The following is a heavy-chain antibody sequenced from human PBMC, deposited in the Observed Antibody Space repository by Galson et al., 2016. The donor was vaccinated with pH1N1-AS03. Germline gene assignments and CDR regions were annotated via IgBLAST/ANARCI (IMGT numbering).Heavy chain of an antibody. CDR2: IFYSGST. D-gene: IGHD6-19*01. V-gene: IGHV4-59*01. CDR3: ARDYGSGWSETHYYGMDV. J-gene: IGHJ6*02. Sequence: SWIRQPPGKGLEWIGYIFYSGSTNYNPSLQSRVTISVDTSKNQFSLKLSSVTAADTAVYYCARDYGSGWSETHYYGMDVWGQGTTVTVSS.